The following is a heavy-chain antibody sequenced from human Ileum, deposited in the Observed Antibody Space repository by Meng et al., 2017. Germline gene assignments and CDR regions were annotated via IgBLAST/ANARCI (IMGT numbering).Heavy chain of an antibody. J-gene: IGHJ4*02. Sequence: HVELPESGPGRGMPSDTLSLSCTVSGAPVNFGLYFWSWIRQSPGKTLEWIGHTYYTGLTNYNPSLKSRVAISLDASKNQFSLKLNSVSAADSAVYFCARTYNTPFFDSWGQGTLVTVSS. CDR3: ARTYNTPFFDS. D-gene: IGHD1-14*01. CDR2: TYYTGLT. V-gene: IGHV4-61*01. CDR1: GAPVNFGLYF.